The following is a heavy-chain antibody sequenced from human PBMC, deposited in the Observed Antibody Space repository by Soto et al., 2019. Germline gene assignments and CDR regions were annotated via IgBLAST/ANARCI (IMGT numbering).Heavy chain of an antibody. J-gene: IGHJ6*03. D-gene: IGHD1-20*01. CDR3: ARFPSSNWNLRRDYYYYYMDV. CDR1: GFTFSSYG. CDR2: IWYDGSNK. V-gene: IGHV3-33*01. Sequence: VQLVESGGGVVQPGRSLRLSCAASGFTFSSYGMHWVRQAPGKGLEWVAVIWYDGSNKYYADSVKGRFTISRDNSKNTLYLQMNSLRAEDTAVYYCARFPSSNWNLRRDYYYYYMDVWGKGTTVTVSS.